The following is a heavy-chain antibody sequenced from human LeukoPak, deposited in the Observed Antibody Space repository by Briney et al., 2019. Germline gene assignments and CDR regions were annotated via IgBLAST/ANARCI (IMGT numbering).Heavy chain of an antibody. CDR3: ATSATGTTPDHNWFDP. J-gene: IGHJ5*02. CDR2: ISAYNGNT. Sequence: ASVNVSCKASGYTFTSYGISWVRQAPGQGLEWMGWISAYNGNTNYAQKLQGRVTMTTDTSTSTAYMELRSLRSDDTAVYYCATSATGTTPDHNWFDPWGQGTLVTVSS. V-gene: IGHV1-18*01. CDR1: GYTFTSYG. D-gene: IGHD1-1*01.